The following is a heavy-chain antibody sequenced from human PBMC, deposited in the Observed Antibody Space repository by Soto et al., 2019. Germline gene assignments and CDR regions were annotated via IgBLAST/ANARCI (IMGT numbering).Heavy chain of an antibody. V-gene: IGHV2-26*01. CDR3: ARIPSYYGSWSPVNWFDP. Sequence: QVTLKESGPVLVKPTETLTLTCTVSGFSLSNARMGVSWIRQPPGKTLEWLAHIFSNDEKSYSTSLKSRLTISKDTSKSQLVLTMTNMDPVDTATYYCARIPSYYGSWSPVNWFDPWGQGTLVTVSS. D-gene: IGHD3-10*01. CDR2: IFSNDEK. J-gene: IGHJ5*02. CDR1: GFSLSNARMG.